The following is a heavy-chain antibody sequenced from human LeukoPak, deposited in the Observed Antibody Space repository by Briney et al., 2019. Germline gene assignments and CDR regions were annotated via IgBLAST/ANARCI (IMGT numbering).Heavy chain of an antibody. CDR1: GFTVSSNY. D-gene: IGHD3-3*01. J-gene: IGHJ3*02. CDR2: ISYDGSNK. CDR3: ANYYDFWSGYSSDAFDI. Sequence: GGSLRLSCAASGFTVSSNYMSWVRQAPGKGLEWVAVISYDGSNKYYADSVKGRFTISRDNSKNTLYLQMNSLRAEDTAVYYCANYYDFWSGYSSDAFDIWGQGTMVTVSS. V-gene: IGHV3-30-3*01.